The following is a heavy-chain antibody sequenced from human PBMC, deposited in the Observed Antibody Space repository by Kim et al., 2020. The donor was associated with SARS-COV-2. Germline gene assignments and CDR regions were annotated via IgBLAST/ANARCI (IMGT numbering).Heavy chain of an antibody. V-gene: IGHV4-34*01. CDR3: ARGNYYYDGSGLYFDY. D-gene: IGHD3-22*01. Sequence: SRKSRVTIAVDTTKDQFSLKLSAVTAADTAVYYCARGNYYYDGSGLYFDYWGQGTLVTVSS. J-gene: IGHJ4*02.